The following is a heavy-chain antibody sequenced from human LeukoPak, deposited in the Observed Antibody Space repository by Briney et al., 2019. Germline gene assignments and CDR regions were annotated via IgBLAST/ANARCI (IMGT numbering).Heavy chain of an antibody. CDR3: ARAGSSGYYHDY. Sequence: SVKVSCKASGFTFTNSAMQWVRQARGQRLEWIGWIVVGSGNTSYAQKFQGRVTMTRDMSTSTVYMELSSLRSEDTAVYYCARAGSSGYYHDYWGQGTLVTVSS. D-gene: IGHD3-22*01. CDR2: IVVGSGNT. CDR1: GFTFTNSA. V-gene: IGHV1-58*02. J-gene: IGHJ4*02.